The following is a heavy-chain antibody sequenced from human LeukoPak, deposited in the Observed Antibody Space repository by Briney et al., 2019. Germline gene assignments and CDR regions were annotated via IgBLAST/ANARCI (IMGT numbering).Heavy chain of an antibody. D-gene: IGHD1/OR15-1a*01. V-gene: IGHV3-53*01. J-gene: IGHJ4*02. CDR1: GFTVSSNY. CDR2: IYSGGST. Sequence: TGGSLRLSCAASGFTVSSNYMSWVRQAPGKGLEWVSVIYSGGSTYYADSVKGRFTISRDNSKNTLYLQMNSLRAEDTAVYYCARETGGNWNRIDYWGQGTLVTVSS. CDR3: ARETGGNWNRIDY.